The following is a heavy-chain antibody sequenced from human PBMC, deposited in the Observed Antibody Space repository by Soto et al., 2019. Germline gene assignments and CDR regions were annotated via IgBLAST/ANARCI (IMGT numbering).Heavy chain of an antibody. V-gene: IGHV5-51*01. CDR1: GYSFTSYW. D-gene: IGHD6-6*01. CDR2: IYPGDSDT. CDR3: ARQGFRAEAARLGFDP. Sequence: GESLKISCKGSGYSFTSYWIGWVRQMPGKGLEWMGIIYPGDSDTRYSPSFQGQVTISADKSISTAYLQWSSLKASDTAMYYCARQGFRAEAARLGFDPWGQGTLVTVS. J-gene: IGHJ5*02.